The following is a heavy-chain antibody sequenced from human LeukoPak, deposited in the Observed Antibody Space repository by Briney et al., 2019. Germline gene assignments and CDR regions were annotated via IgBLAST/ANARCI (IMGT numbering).Heavy chain of an antibody. CDR3: ARGDPQYDYDFWSSPEYFQH. Sequence: SETLSLTCTVSGGSISSYYWSWIRQPAGKGLEWIGRIYTSGSTNYNPSLKSRVTMSVDTSKNQFSLKLSSVTAADMAVYYCARGDPQYDYDFWSSPEYFQHWGQGTLVTVSS. CDR1: GGSISSYY. D-gene: IGHD3-3*01. CDR2: IYTSGST. V-gene: IGHV4-4*07. J-gene: IGHJ1*01.